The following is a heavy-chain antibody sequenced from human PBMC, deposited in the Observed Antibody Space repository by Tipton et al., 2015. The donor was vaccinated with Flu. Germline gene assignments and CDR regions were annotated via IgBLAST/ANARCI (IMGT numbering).Heavy chain of an antibody. CDR1: GGSISSYTYY. D-gene: IGHD6-13*01. V-gene: IGHV4-39*07. J-gene: IGHJ6*02. CDR2: IYYSGTT. CDR3: ARDSAAHYGMDV. Sequence: TLSLTCTVSGGSISSYTYYWGWFRQSPGTGLEWIGSIYYSGTTYYNPSLKSRVTMSIDTSKNQFSLKVTSVTAADTAVYYCARDSAAHYGMDVWGQGTTVTVSS.